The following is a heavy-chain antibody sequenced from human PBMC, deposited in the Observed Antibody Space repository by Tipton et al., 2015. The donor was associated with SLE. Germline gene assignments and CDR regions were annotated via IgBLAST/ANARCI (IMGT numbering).Heavy chain of an antibody. Sequence: TLSLTCAVYGGSFSGYYWSWIRKPPGKGLEWLGEINHSGSTNYTPSLKSRVTISVDTSKNQFSLKLSSVTAADTAGYYCARANYYGSGRQDYWGQGTLVTVS. CDR1: GGSFSGYY. CDR2: INHSGST. J-gene: IGHJ4*02. V-gene: IGHV4-34*01. D-gene: IGHD3-10*01. CDR3: ARANYYGSGRQDY.